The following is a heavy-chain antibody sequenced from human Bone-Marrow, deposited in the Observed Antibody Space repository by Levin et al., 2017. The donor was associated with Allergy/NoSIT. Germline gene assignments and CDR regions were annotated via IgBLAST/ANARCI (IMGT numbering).Heavy chain of an antibody. D-gene: IGHD3-10*01. CDR2: INPNSGGT. CDR3: ARAQGGTMVRGVMGPAA. Sequence: EASVKVSCKASGYTFTGYYMHWVRQAPGQGLEWMGWINPNSGGTNYAQKFQGRVTMTRDTSISTAYMELSRLRSDDTAVYYCARAQGGTMVRGVMGPAAWGQGTLVTVSS. V-gene: IGHV1-2*02. CDR1: GYTFTGYY. J-gene: IGHJ5*02.